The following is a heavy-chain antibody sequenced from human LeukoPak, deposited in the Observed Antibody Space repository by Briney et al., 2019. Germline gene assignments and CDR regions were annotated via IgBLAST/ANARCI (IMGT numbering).Heavy chain of an antibody. V-gene: IGHV1-2*02. CDR2: INPNSGGT. Sequence: ASVKVSCKASGYTFTGYYMHWVRQAPGQGLEWMGWINPNSGGTNYAQKFQGRVTMTRDTSISTAYMELSRLRSDDTAVYYCARAHGYYDILTGYYLVAEYFQHWGQGTLVTVSS. J-gene: IGHJ1*01. CDR3: ARAHGYYDILTGYYLVAEYFQH. CDR1: GYTFTGYY. D-gene: IGHD3-9*01.